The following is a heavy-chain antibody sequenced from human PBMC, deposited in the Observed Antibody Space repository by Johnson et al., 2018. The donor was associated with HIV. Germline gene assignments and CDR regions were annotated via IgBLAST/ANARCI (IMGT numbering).Heavy chain of an antibody. CDR2: ISYDGSNK. CDR3: ARGPHEVVVVAATSAFDI. D-gene: IGHD2-15*01. CDR1: GFTFSSYA. V-gene: IGHV3-30*03. J-gene: IGHJ3*02. Sequence: QVQLVESGGGVVQPGRSLRLSCAASGFTFSSYAMHWVRQAPGKGLEWVAVISYDGSNKYYADSVKGRFTISRDNSKDTLYLEMNSLRVEDTAVYYCARGPHEVVVVAATSAFDIWGQGTMVTVSS.